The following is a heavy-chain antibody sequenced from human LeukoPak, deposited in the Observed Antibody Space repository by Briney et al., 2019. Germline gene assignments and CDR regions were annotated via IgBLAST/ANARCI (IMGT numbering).Heavy chain of an antibody. V-gene: IGHV4-30-2*01. J-gene: IGHJ4*02. CDR3: ARDRIRSGFDY. CDR1: GGSISSGGYS. CDR2: IYHSGST. D-gene: IGHD3-10*01. Sequence: SETLSLTCTVSGGSISSGGYSWSWIRQPPGKGLEWIGYIYHSGSTYYNPSLKSRVTISVVRSKNQFSLKLSSVTAADTAVYYCARDRIRSGFDYWGQGTLVTVSS.